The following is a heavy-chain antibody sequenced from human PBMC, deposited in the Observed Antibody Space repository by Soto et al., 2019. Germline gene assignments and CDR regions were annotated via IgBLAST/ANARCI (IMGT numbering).Heavy chain of an antibody. J-gene: IGHJ4*02. CDR1: GGTFYTYA. CDR3: ARDVSVMTSVFGF. Sequence: QVHLVQSGAEVKRPGSSVRVSCRASGGTFYTYAFTWVRQAPGQGLEWMGGITPMIGTTKYEQKFHGGVTFSADESASTAYLELSNLRSDDTAVYYCARDVSVMTSVFGFWGQGTLITVSS. D-gene: IGHD3-10*01. CDR2: ITPMIGTT. V-gene: IGHV1-69*01.